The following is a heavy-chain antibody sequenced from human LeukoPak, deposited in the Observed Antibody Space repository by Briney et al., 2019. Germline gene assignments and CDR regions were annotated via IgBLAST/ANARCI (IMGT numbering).Heavy chain of an antibody. CDR3: AKLPTVAATIAGSGY. Sequence: KPGGSLRLSCAASGFTFSNTWMSWVRQAPGKGLEWVGRIKSKTDGGTTDYAAPVKGRFTISRDNSKNTLYLQMNSLRTEDTAVYYCAKLPTVAATIAGSGYWGQGTLVTVSS. V-gene: IGHV3-15*01. D-gene: IGHD6-19*01. J-gene: IGHJ4*02. CDR1: GFTFSNTW. CDR2: IKSKTDGGTT.